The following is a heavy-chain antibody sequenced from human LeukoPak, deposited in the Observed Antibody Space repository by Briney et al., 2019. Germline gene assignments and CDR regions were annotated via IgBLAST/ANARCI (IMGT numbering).Heavy chain of an antibody. CDR2: INHSGST. D-gene: IGHD2-21*02. CDR3: ARGPPYIVVVTVIGFFDY. Sequence: PSETLSLTCAVYGGSFSGYYWSWIRQPPGKGLEWIGEINHSGSTNYNPSLKSRVTISVDTSKNQFSLKLISVTAADTAVYYCARGPPYIVVVTVIGFFDYWGQGTLVTVSS. J-gene: IGHJ4*02. CDR1: GGSFSGYY. V-gene: IGHV4-34*01.